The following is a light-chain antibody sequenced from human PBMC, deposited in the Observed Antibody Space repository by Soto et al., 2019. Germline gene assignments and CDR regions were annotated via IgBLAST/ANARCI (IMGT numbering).Light chain of an antibody. V-gene: IGKV3D-15*01. J-gene: IGKJ5*01. CDR2: YIS. CDR1: QSAGNF. CDR3: QQHNQWPIT. Sequence: EIVMTQSPATLSFFPWEPASLSCRASQSAGNFLAWYQQKPGQAPRLLIYYISTRATGIPARFSGSGSGTEFTLTINSLQSEDSAVYYCQQHNQWPITFGQGTRLEI.